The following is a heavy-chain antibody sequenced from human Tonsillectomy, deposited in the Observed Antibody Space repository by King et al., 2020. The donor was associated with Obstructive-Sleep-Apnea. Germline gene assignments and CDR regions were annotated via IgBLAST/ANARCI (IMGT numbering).Heavy chain of an antibody. CDR1: GYSFTSYW. CDR3: ATTLRLGELSLYYFDY. V-gene: IGHV5-51*01. D-gene: IGHD3-16*02. CDR2: IYPGDSDT. J-gene: IGHJ4*02. Sequence: VQLVESGAEVKKPGESLKISCKGSGYSFTSYWIGWVRQMPGNGLEWMGIIYPGDSDTRYSPSFQGQVTISADKSISTAYLQWSSLKASDTAMYYCATTLRLGELSLYYFDYWGQGTLVTVSS.